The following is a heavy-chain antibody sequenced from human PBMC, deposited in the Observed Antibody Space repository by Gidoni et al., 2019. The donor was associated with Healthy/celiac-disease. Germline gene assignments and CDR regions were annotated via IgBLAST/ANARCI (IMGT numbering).Heavy chain of an antibody. Sequence: EVQLLESGGGLXQPGGXLRLSCSAXGFTFSSYAMSWFRQAPGKGLEWVSTISGSGGXTXYADSVKGXXXISXDNSKXXLYXXXNXXXAEXXXVYXXXKXXXYFXXXAYXXXWGXXTT. CDR1: GFTFSSYA. D-gene: IGHD3-9*01. J-gene: IGHJ6*03. CDR2: ISGSGGXT. CDR3: XKXXXYFXXXAYXXX. V-gene: IGHV3-23*01.